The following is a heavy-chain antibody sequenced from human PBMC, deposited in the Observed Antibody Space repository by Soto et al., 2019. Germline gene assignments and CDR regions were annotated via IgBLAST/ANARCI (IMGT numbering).Heavy chain of an antibody. CDR2: VKQDGSEK. CDR1: GFTFSTYW. D-gene: IGHD5-18*01. V-gene: IGHV3-7*05. CDR3: ARGGGHTYGRLPGVY. Sequence: EVQLVESGGGLVQPGGSLRLSCAASGFTFSTYWMTWVRQAPGKGLEWVAHVKQDGSEKYNVDSVKGRFTISRDNAKNSLYLQMNSLRAEDTAVYYCARGGGHTYGRLPGVYWGQGILVTVSS. J-gene: IGHJ4*02.